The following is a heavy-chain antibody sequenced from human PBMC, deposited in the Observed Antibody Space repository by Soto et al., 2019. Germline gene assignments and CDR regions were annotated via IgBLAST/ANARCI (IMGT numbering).Heavy chain of an antibody. J-gene: IGHJ5*02. V-gene: IGHV1-18*01. D-gene: IGHD3-10*01. CDR3: ARGVGSGSYCNQYNWVDT. CDR1: GYTFTNYG. CDR2: INVYNGNT. Sequence: QVQLVQSGGEVKKPGASVKVSCKASGYTFTNYGISWVRQAPGQGLEWMGWINVYNGNTKYAQKVQGRVTMTTDTSTRTAYLELRSLRTHDTAVYYCARGVGSGSYCNQYNWVDTWAQGTLVTVSS.